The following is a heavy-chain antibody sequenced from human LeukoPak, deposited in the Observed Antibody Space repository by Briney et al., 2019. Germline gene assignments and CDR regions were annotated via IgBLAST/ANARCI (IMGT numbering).Heavy chain of an antibody. CDR3: ARDEDPYYDSSGPLVAFDI. D-gene: IGHD3-22*01. Sequence: ASVKVSCKASGGTFSSYAISWVRQAPGQGLEWMGWIGPYNGNTNYGQNLQGRVTLTTDTSTSTAYMELRSLRSDDTAVYYCARDEDPYYDSSGPLVAFDIWGQGTMVTVSS. V-gene: IGHV1-18*01. CDR1: GGTFSSYA. CDR2: IGPYNGNT. J-gene: IGHJ3*02.